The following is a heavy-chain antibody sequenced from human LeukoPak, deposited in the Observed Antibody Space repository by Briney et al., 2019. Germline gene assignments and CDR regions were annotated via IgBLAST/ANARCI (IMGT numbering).Heavy chain of an antibody. CDR2: IYYSGST. CDR1: GGSISSSSYY. CDR3: ARGENVVAATRR. V-gene: IGHV4-39*02. Sequence: SETLSLTCTVSGGSISSSSYYWGWIRQPPGKGLEWIGGIYYSGSTYYNPSLKSRVTISVDRSKNHFSLRLSSVTAADTAVYYCARGENVVAATRRWGQGTLVTVSS. J-gene: IGHJ4*02. D-gene: IGHD2-15*01.